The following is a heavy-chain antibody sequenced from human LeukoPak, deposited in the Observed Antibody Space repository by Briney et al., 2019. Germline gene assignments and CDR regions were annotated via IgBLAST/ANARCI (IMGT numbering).Heavy chain of an antibody. V-gene: IGHV3-33*01. CDR3: ATDRATQYFDY. CDR1: GITFRSYG. D-gene: IGHD2-15*01. CDR2: IWYDGSNK. J-gene: IGHJ4*02. Sequence: GRSPRLSCAASGITFRSYGMHWVRQAPGKGLEWVAFIWYDGSNKYYADSVKGRFTISRDNSRNTLFLQMNSLRAEDTAVYYCATDRATQYFDYWGQGTLVSVSS.